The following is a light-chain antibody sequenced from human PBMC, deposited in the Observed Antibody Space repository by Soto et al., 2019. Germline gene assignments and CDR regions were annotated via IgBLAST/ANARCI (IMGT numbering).Light chain of an antibody. CDR1: RSDFGTYNF. Sequence: QSALTQPASVSGSPGQSITISCTGTRSDFGTYNFVSWYQQHPGKAPNLIIYEGYKRPSGVSNRFFGSESGNTASLTISGLQAEDEADYYCCSYATNSVVFGEGTKLTVL. CDR3: CSYATNSVV. V-gene: IGLV2-23*01. CDR2: EGY. J-gene: IGLJ2*01.